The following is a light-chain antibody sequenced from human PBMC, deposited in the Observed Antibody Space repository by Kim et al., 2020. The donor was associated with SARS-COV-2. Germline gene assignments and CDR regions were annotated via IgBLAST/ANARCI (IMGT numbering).Light chain of an antibody. Sequence: SSELTQDPAVSVALGQTVRITCQGDSLTNYYASWYQQKPGQAPVVVIYGKNNRPSGIPDRFSGSRSGNTASFTITGAQAEDEADYYCNSRDGRTKNLIFGGGTTVTVL. J-gene: IGLJ2*01. V-gene: IGLV3-19*01. CDR1: SLTNYY. CDR3: NSRDGRTKNLI. CDR2: GKN.